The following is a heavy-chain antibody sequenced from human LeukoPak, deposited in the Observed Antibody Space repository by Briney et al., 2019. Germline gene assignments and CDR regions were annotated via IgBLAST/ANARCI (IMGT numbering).Heavy chain of an antibody. D-gene: IGHD1-26*01. CDR2: LSYDGSKK. Sequence: GGSLRLSCAASGFTFSDYAMHWVRQAPGKGLDWVAILSYDGSKKYYADSVKGRFSISRDDSKNTLYLQMNSLRPEDTAVYYCARGTYIVGLPDAFDIWGQGTMVTVSS. J-gene: IGHJ3*02. CDR3: ARGTYIVGLPDAFDI. V-gene: IGHV3-30*04. CDR1: GFTFSDYA.